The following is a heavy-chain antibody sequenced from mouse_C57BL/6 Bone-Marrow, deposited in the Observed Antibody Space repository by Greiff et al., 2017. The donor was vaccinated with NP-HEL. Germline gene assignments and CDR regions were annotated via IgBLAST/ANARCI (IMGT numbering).Heavy chain of an antibody. J-gene: IGHJ2*01. CDR2: ILPGSGDT. Sequence: QVQLQQSGAELMKPGASVKLSCKATGYTFTGNWIEWVKQRPGHGLEWIGEILPGSGDTYYNEKFKGKATFTADTSSNTAYMHLSSLTTEDSAIYYCARDYYGSSDFDYWGQGTTLTVSS. CDR3: ARDYYGSSDFDY. V-gene: IGHV1-9*01. CDR1: GYTFTGNW. D-gene: IGHD1-1*01.